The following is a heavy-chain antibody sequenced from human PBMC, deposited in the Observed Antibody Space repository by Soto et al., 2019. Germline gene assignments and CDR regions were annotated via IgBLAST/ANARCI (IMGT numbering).Heavy chain of an antibody. CDR1: GYTFTGYY. CDR3: STSFPLSGYDSQTRRPDS. Sequence: ASVKVSCKASGYTFTGYYMHWVRQAPGQGLEWMGWINPNSGGTNYAQKFQGWATMTRDTSISTAYMELSRLRSDDTAVYYFSTSFPLSGYDSQTRRPDSWGQGTLVTVSS. J-gene: IGHJ4*02. V-gene: IGHV1-2*04. CDR2: INPNSGGT. D-gene: IGHD5-12*01.